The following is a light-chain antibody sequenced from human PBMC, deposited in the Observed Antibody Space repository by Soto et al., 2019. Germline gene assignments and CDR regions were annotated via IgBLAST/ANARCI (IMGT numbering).Light chain of an antibody. J-gene: IGKJ2*01. V-gene: IGKV3-20*01. Sequence: EIVLTQSPGTLSLSPGDRATLSCRASQRVSNSYLAWYQQKPCQAPRLLIYDAFTRAAGVPDRVTGGGSGKDCTLTISALEPEDFALYVWHKYERPPFAFGQGTRLEI. CDR3: HKYERPPFA. CDR1: QRVSNSY. CDR2: DAF.